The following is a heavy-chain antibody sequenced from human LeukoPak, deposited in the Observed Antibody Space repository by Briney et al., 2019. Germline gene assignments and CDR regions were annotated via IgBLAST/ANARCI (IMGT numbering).Heavy chain of an antibody. CDR3: ARDNPDDAFDI. V-gene: IGHV4-59*01. CDR2: IYYSGTT. Sequence: SETLSLTCTVSGGSINSYYWSWIRQPPGKGLEWVGYIYYSGTTNYNPSLKSRLTILVDTSKNQFSLQLSSVTAADTAVYYCARDNPDDAFDIWGQGTMVTVSS. CDR1: GGSINSYY. J-gene: IGHJ3*02.